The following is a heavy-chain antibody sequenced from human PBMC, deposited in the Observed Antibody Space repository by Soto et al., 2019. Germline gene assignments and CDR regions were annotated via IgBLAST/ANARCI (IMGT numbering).Heavy chain of an antibody. CDR3: AASYYYDSSGYFDLDY. CDR2: IVVGSGKT. Sequence: QMQLVQSGPEVKKPGTSVRVSCKTSGFTFSKFAVQWVRQARGQGPEWIGWIVVGSGKTDYAQKFRERVTMTRDMSTTTAYLELSSIKSEDTAVYYCAASYYYDSSGYFDLDYWGQGTQVIVSS. CDR1: GFTFSKFA. J-gene: IGHJ4*02. D-gene: IGHD3-22*01. V-gene: IGHV1-58*01.